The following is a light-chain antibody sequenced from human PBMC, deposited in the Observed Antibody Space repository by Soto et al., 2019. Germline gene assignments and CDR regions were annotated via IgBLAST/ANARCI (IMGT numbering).Light chain of an antibody. V-gene: IGKV3-20*01. J-gene: IGKJ5*01. CDR3: QQHPRSSPIT. CDR2: DAS. Sequence: MVFAQFSSALSLSPGESDTLSCRALQTLSGNYLAWYQQKPGQAPRLLIYDASSRATGIPDRFSGSGSGTDFSLTISRLEPEDFAVYYCQQHPRSSPITFGQGTRLENK. CDR1: QTLSGNY.